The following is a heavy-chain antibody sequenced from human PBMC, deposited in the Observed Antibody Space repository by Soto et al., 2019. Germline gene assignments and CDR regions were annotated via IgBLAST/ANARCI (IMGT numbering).Heavy chain of an antibody. V-gene: IGHV3-30*18. Sequence: QVQLVESGGGVVQPGTSLRLSCAASGFTFSSYGMHWVRQAPGKGLEWVAVVSYDGRNKYYADDVRGRFTISRDNSESTLDLQMNSLRAEDTAVYYCAKQGDYDGFFEYWGRGTLVTVSS. J-gene: IGHJ4*02. D-gene: IGHD4-17*01. CDR3: AKQGDYDGFFEY. CDR1: GFTFSSYG. CDR2: VSYDGRNK.